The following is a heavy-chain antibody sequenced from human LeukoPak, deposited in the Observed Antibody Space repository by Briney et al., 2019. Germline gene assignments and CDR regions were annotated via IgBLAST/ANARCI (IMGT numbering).Heavy chain of an antibody. J-gene: IGHJ4*02. CDR2: IIPILGIA. Sequence: ASVKVSRKASGGTFSSYAISWVRQAPGQGLEWMGRIIPILGIANYAQKFQGRVTITADKSTSTAYMELSSLRSEDTAVYYCARGSIYGDWDDYWGQGTLVTVSS. CDR1: GGTFSSYA. D-gene: IGHD4-17*01. CDR3: ARGSIYGDWDDY. V-gene: IGHV1-69*04.